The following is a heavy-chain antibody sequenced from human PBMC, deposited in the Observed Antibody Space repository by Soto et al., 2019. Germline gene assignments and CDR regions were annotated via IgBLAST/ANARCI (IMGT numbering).Heavy chain of an antibody. CDR1: GFTLSSYR. V-gene: IGHV3-21*01. CDR3: ARARPTTWSGTTRGWFDP. Sequence: GGSLRLSCAASGFTLSSYRMSWVRQTPGQGQEWVSSSSSNSNYKYSVDSAKVRFTISRDNAKSSLYLQMNSLRAEDTAVYYCARARPTTWSGTTRGWFDPWGQGSLVTVSS. J-gene: IGHJ5*02. D-gene: IGHD2-2*01. CDR2: SSSNSNYK.